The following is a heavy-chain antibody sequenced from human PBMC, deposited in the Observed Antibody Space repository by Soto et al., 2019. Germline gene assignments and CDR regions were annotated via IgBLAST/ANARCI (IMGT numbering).Heavy chain of an antibody. CDR2: IDHTGSA. CDR1: VGSFNAYF. CDR3: ARVRKKRHFYNYGLDG. D-gene: IGHD1-20*01. Sequence: SETLSLTCGVSVGSFNAYFWTWVRQSPGKGLELIGEIDHTGSARYNPSLSSRLTISVDTSKNQFSLKLTSLTVADTAIYYCARVRKKRHFYNYGLDGWRQGTTVIFSS. V-gene: IGHV4-34*01. J-gene: IGHJ6*02.